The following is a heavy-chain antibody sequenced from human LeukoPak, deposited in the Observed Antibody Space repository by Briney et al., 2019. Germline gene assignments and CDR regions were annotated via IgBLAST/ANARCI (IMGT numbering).Heavy chain of an antibody. CDR3: AKDGSYDRSGYYYGRFDY. CDR2: ISGDGGST. Sequence: GGSLRLSCAASGFTFDDYAMHWVRQAPGKGLEWVSLISGDGGSTYYADSMKGRFTISRDNSKNSLYLQMNSLRTEDTAMYYCAKDGSYDRSGYYYGRFDYWGQGTLVTVSS. V-gene: IGHV3-43*02. J-gene: IGHJ4*02. CDR1: GFTFDDYA. D-gene: IGHD3-22*01.